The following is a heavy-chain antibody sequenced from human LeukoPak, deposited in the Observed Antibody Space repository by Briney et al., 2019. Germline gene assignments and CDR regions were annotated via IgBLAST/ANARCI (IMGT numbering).Heavy chain of an antibody. J-gene: IGHJ4*02. CDR3: ARGFVYVRKSLRRSLGSDLFDY. CDR2: ISGSGGST. V-gene: IGHV3-23*01. CDR1: GFTFSSYA. Sequence: GGSLRLSCAASGFTFSSYAMSWVRQAPGKGLEWVSAISGSGGSTYYADSVKGRFTISRENARNSLYLQMNNLRAGDTALYYCARGFVYVRKSLRRSLGSDLFDYWGQGTLVTVSS. D-gene: IGHD2/OR15-2a*01.